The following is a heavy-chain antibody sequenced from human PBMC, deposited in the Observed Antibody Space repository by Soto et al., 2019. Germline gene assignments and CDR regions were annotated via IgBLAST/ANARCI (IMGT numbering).Heavy chain of an antibody. CDR1: GFTFSSYG. J-gene: IGHJ4*02. CDR3: AKESVWAFEY. CDR2: IKPDGSEN. V-gene: IGHV3-7*01. Sequence: HPGGSLRLSCAASGFTFSSYGMHWVRQAPGKGLQWVANIKPDGSENYYVDSVRGRFTISRDNAKNSLYLQMHNLRVEDTAVYYCAKESVWAFEYWGQGSLVTVSS. D-gene: IGHD1-26*01.